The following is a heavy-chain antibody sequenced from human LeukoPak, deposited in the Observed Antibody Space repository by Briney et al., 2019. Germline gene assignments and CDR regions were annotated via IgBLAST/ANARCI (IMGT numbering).Heavy chain of an antibody. CDR2: IYYNGST. V-gene: IGHV4-61*03. CDR1: GASVSSSSYY. J-gene: IGHJ4*02. D-gene: IGHD3-10*01. Sequence: SETLSLTCTVSGASVSSSSYYWSWIRQPPGKGLEWIGYIYYNGSTNYNPSLKSRVTISADTSKRNFSLKVKSVTAADTAVYYCARELTMVRGVMNWGQGTLVTVSS. CDR3: ARELTMVRGVMN.